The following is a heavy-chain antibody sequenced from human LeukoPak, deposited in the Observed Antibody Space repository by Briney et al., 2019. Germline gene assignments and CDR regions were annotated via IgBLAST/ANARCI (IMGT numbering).Heavy chain of an antibody. D-gene: IGHD3-10*01. CDR3: ARLYYYGSGSYFS. Sequence: ASVTVSCKASGYTFTGYYMHWVRQAPGQGLEWMGWINPNSGGTNYAQKFQGRVTMTRDTSISTAYMELSRLRSDDTAVYYCARLYYYGSGSYFSWGQGTLVTVSS. CDR1: GYTFTGYY. CDR2: INPNSGGT. V-gene: IGHV1-2*02. J-gene: IGHJ4*02.